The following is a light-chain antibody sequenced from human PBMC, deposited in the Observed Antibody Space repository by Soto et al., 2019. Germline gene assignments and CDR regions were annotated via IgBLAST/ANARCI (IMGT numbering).Light chain of an antibody. V-gene: IGKV3-15*01. CDR1: QGVGSS. CDR3: QQYKNWPPWT. J-gene: IGKJ1*01. Sequence: EVVMTQSPATLSVSPGERATLSCRASQGVGSSVAWYQHKPGQAPRLLIFGASSRATGIPARFSGSGSGTDFTLTISSLQSEDFAVYYCQQYKNWPPWTFGQGTKVDIK. CDR2: GAS.